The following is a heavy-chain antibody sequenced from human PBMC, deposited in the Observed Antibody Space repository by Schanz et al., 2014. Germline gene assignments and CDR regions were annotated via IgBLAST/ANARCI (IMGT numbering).Heavy chain of an antibody. CDR3: ARGGGPEDVFDI. CDR2: INPSGGGT. D-gene: IGHD3-3*01. J-gene: IGHJ4*02. CDR1: GYTFVSYS. V-gene: IGHV1-46*01. Sequence: QVQLVQSGAEVKKPGASVKVSCKASGYTFVSYSMHWVRQAPGQGLEWMGIINPSGGGTSYALRFQDRVTVTRDTSRSTAYMELRSLRSDDTAVYYCARGGGPEDVFDIWGQGTLVIVSS.